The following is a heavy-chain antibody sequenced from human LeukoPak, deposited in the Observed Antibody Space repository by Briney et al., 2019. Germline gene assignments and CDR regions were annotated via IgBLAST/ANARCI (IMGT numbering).Heavy chain of an antibody. CDR2: IKGDGSST. J-gene: IGHJ4*02. CDR1: GFTFSSYW. CDR3: ARDFYGGKVDSY. Sequence: GGSLRLSCAASGFTFSSYWMHWVRHTPGKGLVWVSRIKGDGSSTSYADSVKGRFTISRDNAKNTLYLQMNSLRVEDTAVYYCARDFYGGKVDSYWGQGTLVSVSS. D-gene: IGHD4-23*01. V-gene: IGHV3-74*01.